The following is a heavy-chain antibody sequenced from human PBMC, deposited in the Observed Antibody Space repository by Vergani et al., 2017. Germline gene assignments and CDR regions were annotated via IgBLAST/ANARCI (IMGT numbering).Heavy chain of an antibody. CDR2: ISGHGDRT. Sequence: EVHLLESGGGQVEAGGSLRLSCVASGFTFSNSAMSWVRQTSGKGLEWVSAISGHGDRTYYADSVKGRFTISRDNSKNTVYLQMNSLKAEDRATYYCARVHSRGSISSGDALDVWGQGTMVTVSS. D-gene: IGHD6-6*01. V-gene: IGHV3-23*01. J-gene: IGHJ3*01. CDR3: ARVHSRGSISSGDALDV. CDR1: GFTFSNSA.